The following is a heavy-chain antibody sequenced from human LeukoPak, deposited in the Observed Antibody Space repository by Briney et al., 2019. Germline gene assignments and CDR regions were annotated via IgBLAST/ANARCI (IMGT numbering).Heavy chain of an antibody. CDR3: ARVRSILTGYYTDY. V-gene: IGHV4-59*01. D-gene: IGHD3-9*01. J-gene: IGHJ4*02. CDR1: GGSISSYY. Sequence: SETRSLTCTVYGGSISSYYWSWFRQPPGKGLEWIGYIYYSGSTNYNPSLKSRVTISVDTSKNQFSLKLSSVTAADTAVYYCARVRSILTGYYTDYWGQGTLVTVSS. CDR2: IYYSGST.